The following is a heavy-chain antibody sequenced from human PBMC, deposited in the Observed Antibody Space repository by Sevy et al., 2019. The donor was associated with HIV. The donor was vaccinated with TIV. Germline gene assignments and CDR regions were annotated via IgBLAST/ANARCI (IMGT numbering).Heavy chain of an antibody. J-gene: IGHJ6*02. V-gene: IGHV5-51*01. Sequence: GESLKISCKGSGYSFISYWIAWVRQMPGKGLEWMGIFYPGDSDTRYSPSFQCQVTISVDKSITTAYLQWSSLKASDTAVYYCARVSRWYYYGSGSLIGVGGMDVWGQGTTVTVSS. CDR3: ARVSRWYYYGSGSLIGVGGMDV. CDR2: FYPGDSDT. CDR1: GYSFISYW. D-gene: IGHD3-10*01.